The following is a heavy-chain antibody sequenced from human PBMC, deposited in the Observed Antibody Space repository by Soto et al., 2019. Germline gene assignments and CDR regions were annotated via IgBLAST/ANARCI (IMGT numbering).Heavy chain of an antibody. CDR1: GGPFSGYY. V-gene: IGHV4-34*01. J-gene: IGHJ4*02. D-gene: IGHD6-19*01. Sequence: SEPLSLTCAVHGESFSGYGGPFSGYYWSWIRQTPGKGLEWIGEINHRGGPNYKPSLKSRVTISVDTSKNQFSLNLNSVTAADTAVYYCARGQRRGGSSGWSLWGQGTLVTVSS. CDR2: INHRGGP. CDR3: ARGQRRGGSSGWSL.